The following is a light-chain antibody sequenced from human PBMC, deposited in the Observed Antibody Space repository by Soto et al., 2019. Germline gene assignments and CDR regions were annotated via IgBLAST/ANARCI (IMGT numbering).Light chain of an antibody. V-gene: IGKV3-20*01. Sequence: EIVLTQSPGTLSLSPGERATLSCRASQSVSSSYLAWYQQKPGQAPRLLIYGASSRATGIPDRFSGSGSGTDFTLTITRLEHEDSAVYYCQQQGSSPWTFGQGTKVDIK. CDR2: GAS. CDR1: QSVSSSY. CDR3: QQQGSSPWT. J-gene: IGKJ1*01.